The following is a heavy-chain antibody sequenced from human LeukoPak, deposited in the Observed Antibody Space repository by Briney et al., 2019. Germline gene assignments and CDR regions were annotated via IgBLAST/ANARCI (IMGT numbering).Heavy chain of an antibody. V-gene: IGHV3-7*01. CDR3: ARDLVVIPFDY. D-gene: IGHD3-22*01. CDR2: IKQDGSEK. J-gene: IGHJ4*02. CDR1: GFTFSSYW. Sequence: GGSLRLSCAASGFTFSSYWMSWVRQAPGKGLEWAANIKQDGSEKYYVDSVKGRFTISRDNAKNSLYLQMNSLRAEDTAVYYCARDLVVIPFDYWGQGTLVTVSS.